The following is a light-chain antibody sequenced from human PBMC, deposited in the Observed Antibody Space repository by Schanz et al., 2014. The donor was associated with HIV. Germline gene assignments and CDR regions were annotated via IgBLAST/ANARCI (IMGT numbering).Light chain of an antibody. CDR1: QDINRN. CDR2: DTS. CDR3: QQFHLWPVT. V-gene: IGKV3-15*01. Sequence: EIVMTQSPATLSVSPGEGVTLSCRASQDINRNLAWYHQKSGQAPKLLIYDTSTRATGVPARFSGSRSGTEFSLTINSLQSEDFAVYFCQQFHLWPVTFGQGTRLEIK. J-gene: IGKJ5*01.